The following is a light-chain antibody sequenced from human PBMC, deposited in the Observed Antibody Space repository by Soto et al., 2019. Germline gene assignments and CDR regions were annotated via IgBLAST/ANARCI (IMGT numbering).Light chain of an antibody. CDR1: SSDIGVYHY. CDR2: EVS. J-gene: IGLJ2*01. Sequence: QSVLAQPASVSGSPGQSITISCTGTSSDIGVYHYVSWFQQHPGKAPKLIIYEVSYRPSGISNRFSGSQSGNTASLTISGLQAEDEADYYCRSYTSSATLIFGGGTKLTVL. V-gene: IGLV2-14*01. CDR3: RSYTSSATLI.